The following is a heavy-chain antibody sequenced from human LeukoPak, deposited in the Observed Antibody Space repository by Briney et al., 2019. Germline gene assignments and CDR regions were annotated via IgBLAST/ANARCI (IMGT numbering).Heavy chain of an antibody. J-gene: IGHJ4*02. V-gene: IGHV3-74*01. CDR1: GFTFSSYW. D-gene: IGHD3-3*01. Sequence: GGSLRLSCAASGFTFSSYWMHWVRQAPGKGLVWVSRINSDGSSTSYADSGKGRFTISRDNSKNTLYLQMNSLRAEDTAVYYCARGNYDFWSGYSSYFDYWGQGTLVTVSS. CDR3: ARGNYDFWSGYSSYFDY. CDR2: INSDGSST.